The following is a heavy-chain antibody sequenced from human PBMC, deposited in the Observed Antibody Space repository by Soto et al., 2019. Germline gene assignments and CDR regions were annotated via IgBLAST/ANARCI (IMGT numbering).Heavy chain of an antibody. Sequence: QVQLVESGGGVVQPGTSLRLSCTAGGFTFSTTGMHWVRQAPSKRLEWVAVISYDGSKTYYADSVKGRLTISRDNSRGTVYLQMNSLRPEDTAVYDCAKDLRQGASGATVYGMDVWGQGTTVSVSS. V-gene: IGHV3-30*18. D-gene: IGHD7-27*01. CDR3: AKDLRQGASGATVYGMDV. CDR2: ISYDGSKT. J-gene: IGHJ6*02. CDR1: GFTFSTTG.